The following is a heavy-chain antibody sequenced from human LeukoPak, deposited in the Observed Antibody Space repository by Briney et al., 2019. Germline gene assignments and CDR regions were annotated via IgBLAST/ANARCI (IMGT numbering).Heavy chain of an antibody. V-gene: IGHV1-2*06. CDR2: INPNSGGT. Sequence: ASVKDSCKASGYTFTGYYMHWVRQAPGQGLEWMGRINPNSGGTNYAQKFQGRVTMTRDTSISTAYMELSTLRSDDTAVYYSARDRRYYYDRRDYDYPHYWGQGTLVTVSS. CDR3: ARDRRYYYDRRDYDYPHY. D-gene: IGHD3-22*01. J-gene: IGHJ4*02. CDR1: GYTFTGYY.